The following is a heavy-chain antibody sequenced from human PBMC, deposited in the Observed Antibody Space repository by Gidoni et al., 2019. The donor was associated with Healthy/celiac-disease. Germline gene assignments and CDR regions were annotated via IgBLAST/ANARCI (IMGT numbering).Heavy chain of an antibody. D-gene: IGHD5-18*01. J-gene: IGHJ3*02. CDR2: IYYSGST. V-gene: IGHV4-59*01. CDR1: GGSISSYY. Sequence: QVQLQESGPGLVKPSETLSLTCTVSGGSISSYYWSWIRQPPGKGLEWIGYIYYSGSTNYNPSLKSRVTISVDTSKNQFSLKLSSVTAADTAVYYCARESIQLWLRGAFDIWGQGTMVTVSS. CDR3: ARESIQLWLRGAFDI.